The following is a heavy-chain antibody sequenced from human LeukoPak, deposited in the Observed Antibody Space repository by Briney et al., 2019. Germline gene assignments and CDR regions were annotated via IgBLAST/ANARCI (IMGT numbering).Heavy chain of an antibody. D-gene: IGHD2-15*01. V-gene: IGHV4-59*11. J-gene: IGHJ3*02. CDR2: IYNSGSI. Sequence: SETLSLTCTVSGGSITSHYCNWIRQSPGKGLEWIGYIYNSGSINYNPSLKSRVTISVDTSKNQFSLKLSSVTAADTAIYYCATKVRGGFDIWGQGTMVTVSS. CDR3: ATKVRGGFDI. CDR1: GGSITSHY.